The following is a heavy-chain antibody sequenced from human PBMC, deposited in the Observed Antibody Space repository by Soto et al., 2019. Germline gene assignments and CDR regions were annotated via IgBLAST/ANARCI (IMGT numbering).Heavy chain of an antibody. V-gene: IGHV6-1*01. J-gene: IGHJ6*03. D-gene: IGHD1-1*01. CDR1: GDSVSCNSAG. CDR2: TYYKSKWYY. CDR3: ARGSWDDVSGHYYMDV. Sequence: SQTLSLTCDISGDSVSCNSAGWNWIRQTPSRDLEWLGRTYYKSKWYYTYAASVKSRITVSPDTSKNQFSLQLTSVTPEDTAVYYCARGSWDDVSGHYYMDVWDKGTTVTVSS.